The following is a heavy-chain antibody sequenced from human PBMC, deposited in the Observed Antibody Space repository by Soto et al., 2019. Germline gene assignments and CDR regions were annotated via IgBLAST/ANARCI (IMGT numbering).Heavy chain of an antibody. V-gene: IGHV3-33*01. CDR1: GFTFSSYG. J-gene: IGHJ6*02. Sequence: QVQLVESGGGVVQPGRSLRLSCAASGFTFSSYGMHWVRQAPGKGLEWVAVIWYDGSNKYYADSVKGRFTISRDNSKNTPYLQMNSLRAEDTAVYYCATSSSPHLGMAVWGQGTTVTVSS. D-gene: IGHD6-6*01. CDR2: IWYDGSNK. CDR3: ATSSSPHLGMAV.